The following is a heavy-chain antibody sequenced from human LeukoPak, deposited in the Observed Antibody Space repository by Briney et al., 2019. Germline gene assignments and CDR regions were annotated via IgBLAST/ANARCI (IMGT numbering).Heavy chain of an antibody. V-gene: IGHV3-43*02. CDR2: ISGDGDNT. J-gene: IGHJ5*02. CDR1: GFTVGDYA. D-gene: IGHD1-26*01. CDR3: AKGVRSGTYYNCFDP. Sequence: GGSLRLSCVASGFTVGDYALHWVREAPGKGLEWISVISGDGDNTHYADSVNGRFTISRDNSKNSLYLQMSSLRADDTALYYCAKGVRSGTYYNCFDPWGQGTLVTVSS.